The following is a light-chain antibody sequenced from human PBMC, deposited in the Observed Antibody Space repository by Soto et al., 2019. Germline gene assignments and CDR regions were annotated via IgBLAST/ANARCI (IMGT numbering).Light chain of an antibody. CDR3: SSYGGSNIPYV. CDR1: SSDIGGYNF. CDR2: EVT. J-gene: IGLJ1*01. V-gene: IGLV2-8*01. Sequence: QSVLTQPPSASVSPGQSVTISCTGTSSDIGGYNFVSWYQHHPGKAPKLMIYEVTKRPSGVPDRFSGSKSGNTASLTVSGLQAEDEADYYCSSYGGSNIPYVFGTGTKVTVL.